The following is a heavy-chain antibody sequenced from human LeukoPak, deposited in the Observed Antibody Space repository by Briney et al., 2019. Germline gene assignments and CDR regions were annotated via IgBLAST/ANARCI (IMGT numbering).Heavy chain of an antibody. Sequence: SETLCLTCAVYGGSFSGYYWSWIRQPPGKGLEWIGEINHSGSTNYNPSLKSRVTISVDTSKNQFSLKLSSVTAADTAVYYCATDTAVAGTDYWGQGTLVTVSS. CDR2: INHSGST. V-gene: IGHV4-34*01. J-gene: IGHJ4*02. CDR1: GGSFSGYY. D-gene: IGHD6-19*01. CDR3: ATDTAVAGTDY.